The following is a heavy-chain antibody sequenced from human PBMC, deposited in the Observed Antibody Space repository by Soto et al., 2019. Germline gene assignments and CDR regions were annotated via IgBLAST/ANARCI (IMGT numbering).Heavy chain of an antibody. J-gene: IGHJ6*02. CDR3: ARERAGRASPPSKKTYYYGMDV. CDR1: GGTFSGYS. CDR2: IIPIFGTA. Sequence: SVKVSCKASGGTFSGYSMSWGRQAPGQGLECMGGIIPIFGTANYAQKFQGRVTITADKSTSTAYMELSSLRSEDTAVYYCARERAGRASPPSKKTYYYGMDVWGQGTTVTVSS. D-gene: IGHD6-13*01. V-gene: IGHV1-69*06.